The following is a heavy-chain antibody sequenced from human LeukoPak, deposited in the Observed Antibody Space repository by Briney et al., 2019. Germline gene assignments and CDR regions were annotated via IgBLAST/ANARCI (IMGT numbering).Heavy chain of an antibody. CDR2: IYDSGNS. J-gene: IGHJ4*02. CDR1: GGSISSYY. V-gene: IGHV4-59*01. CDR3: ASFRGYYGSGSSQPDDY. D-gene: IGHD3-10*01. Sequence: SETLSLTCTVSGGSISSYYWSWIRQPPGKGLEWIGYIYDSGNSNYSPSLKSRVTISVDTSKNQFSLKLTSVTAADTAVYYCASFRGYYGSGSSQPDDYWGQGTLVTVSS.